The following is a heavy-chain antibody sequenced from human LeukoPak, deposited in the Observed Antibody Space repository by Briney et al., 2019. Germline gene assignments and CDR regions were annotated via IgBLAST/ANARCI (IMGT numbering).Heavy chain of an antibody. CDR1: GGSISSYY. CDR3: ARVGTVAGTTGFDY. J-gene: IGHJ4*02. Sequence: SETLSLTCTVSGGSISSYYWGWIRQPPGKGLEWIGSIYHSGSTYYNPSLKSRVTISVDTSKNQFSLKLSSVTAADTAVYYCARVGTVAGTTGFDYWGQGTLVTVSS. D-gene: IGHD6-19*01. CDR2: IYHSGST. V-gene: IGHV4-38-2*02.